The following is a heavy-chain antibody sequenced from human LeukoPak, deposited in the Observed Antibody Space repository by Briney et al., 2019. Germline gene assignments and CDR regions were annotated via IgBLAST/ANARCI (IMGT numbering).Heavy chain of an antibody. Sequence: GGSLRLSCAAPGFTFSSYAMSWVRQAPGKGLEWVSAISGSGGSTYYADSVRGRFTISRDNSKNTLYLQMNSLRAEDTAVYYCAKDQSKVRSPGKNWFDPWGQGTLVTVSS. D-gene: IGHD3-10*01. CDR1: GFTFSSYA. V-gene: IGHV3-23*01. J-gene: IGHJ5*02. CDR2: ISGSGGST. CDR3: AKDQSKVRSPGKNWFDP.